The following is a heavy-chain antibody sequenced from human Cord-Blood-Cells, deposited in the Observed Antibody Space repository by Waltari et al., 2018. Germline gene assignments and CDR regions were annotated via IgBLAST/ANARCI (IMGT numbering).Heavy chain of an antibody. CDR2: MNPNSGNT. CDR1: GYTFTSYD. Sequence: QVQLVQSGAEVKKPGASVKVSCKASGYTFTSYDINWVRQATGQGLEGMGWMNPNSGNTGYAQKFQGRVTMTRNTSISTAYMELSSLRSEDTAVYYCARLVGYCSSTSCYGGVTSFYYYYYGMDVWGQGTTVTVSS. CDR3: ARLVGYCSSTSCYGGVTSFYYYYYGMDV. D-gene: IGHD2-2*01. J-gene: IGHJ6*02. V-gene: IGHV1-8*01.